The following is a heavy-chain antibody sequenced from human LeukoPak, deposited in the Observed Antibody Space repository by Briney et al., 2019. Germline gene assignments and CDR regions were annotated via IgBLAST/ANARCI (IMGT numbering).Heavy chain of an antibody. CDR1: GFTFSNYW. CDR2: INTDESHI. CDR3: ARVRYSGSLDY. D-gene: IGHD1-26*01. Sequence: GGSLRLSCAASGFTFSNYWMHWVRQAPGKGLVWVSRINTDESHINYADSVKGRFTISRDNAKNTLYLQMNSLRVEDTGVYYCARVRYSGSLDYWGQGTLVTVSS. J-gene: IGHJ4*02. V-gene: IGHV3-74*01.